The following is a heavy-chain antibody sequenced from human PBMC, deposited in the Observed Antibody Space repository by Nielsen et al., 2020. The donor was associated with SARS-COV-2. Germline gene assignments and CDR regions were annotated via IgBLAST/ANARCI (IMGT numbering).Heavy chain of an antibody. CDR2: ISYDGSNK. V-gene: IGHV3-30*04. J-gene: IGHJ6*02. Sequence: GESLKISCAASGFTFSSYAMHWVRQAPGKGLEWVAVISYDGSNKYYADSVKGRFTISRGNSKNTLYLQMNSLRAEDTAVYYCARSVEMAPFYYYYYGMDVWGQGTTVTVSS. CDR1: GFTFSSYA. CDR3: ARSVEMAPFYYYYYGMDV. D-gene: IGHD5-24*01.